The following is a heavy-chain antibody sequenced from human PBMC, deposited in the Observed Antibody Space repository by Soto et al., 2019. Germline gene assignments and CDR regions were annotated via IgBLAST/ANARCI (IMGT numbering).Heavy chain of an antibody. CDR2: ISAYNGNT. CDR1: GYTFTSYG. D-gene: IGHD6-19*01. J-gene: IGHJ1*01. CDR3: AKSGAVADHSESFQQ. V-gene: IGHV1-18*04. Sequence: QVQLVQSGAEVKKPGASVKVSCKASGYTFTSYGISWVRQAPGPGLEWMGWISAYNGNTNYAQKLQGRVNMTTDTSTSTAYKELRSLRSDDTAVYYCAKSGAVADHSESFQQWGQGTLVTVSS.